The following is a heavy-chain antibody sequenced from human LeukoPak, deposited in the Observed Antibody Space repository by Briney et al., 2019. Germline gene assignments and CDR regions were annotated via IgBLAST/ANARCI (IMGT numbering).Heavy chain of an antibody. Sequence: GESLQISCKGSGSSFTSYWITWVRQMPGKGLEWMGIIYPGDSDTRYSPSFQGQVTISADKSISTAYLQWSSLRASDTAMYYCARAYSSGLFDPWGQGTLVTVSS. J-gene: IGHJ5*02. V-gene: IGHV5-51*01. D-gene: IGHD6-19*01. CDR1: GSSFTSYW. CDR3: ARAYSSGLFDP. CDR2: IYPGDSDT.